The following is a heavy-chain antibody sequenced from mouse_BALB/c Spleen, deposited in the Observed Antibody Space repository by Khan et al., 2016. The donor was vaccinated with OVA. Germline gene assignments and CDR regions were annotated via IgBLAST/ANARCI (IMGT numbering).Heavy chain of an antibody. CDR1: GFTFSNYW. Sequence: EVKVEESGGGLVQPGGSMKLSCVASGFTFSNYWMNWVRQSPEKGLEWVAEIRLKSDDYVTHYAESVKGRFTISRDDYTSSVYLQMNNVRAEDTVIYYCWVLLWGQGTTLTVSS. V-gene: IGHV6-6*02. J-gene: IGHJ2*01. CDR2: IRLKSDDYVT. D-gene: IGHD2-14*01. CDR3: WVLL.